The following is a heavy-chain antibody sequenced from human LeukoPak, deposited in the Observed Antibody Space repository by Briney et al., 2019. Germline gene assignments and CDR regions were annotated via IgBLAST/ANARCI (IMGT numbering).Heavy chain of an antibody. J-gene: IGHJ4*02. D-gene: IGHD3-9*01. V-gene: IGHV1-2*02. CDR1: GYTSTGYY. CDR2: INPNSGGT. CDR3: ARVGPLRYFDWLPIDY. Sequence: GASVKVSCKASGYTSTGYYMHWVRQAPGQGLEWMGWINPNSGGTNYAQKFQGRVTMTRDTSISTAYMELSRLRSDDTAVYYCARVGPLRYFDWLPIDYWGQGTLVTVSS.